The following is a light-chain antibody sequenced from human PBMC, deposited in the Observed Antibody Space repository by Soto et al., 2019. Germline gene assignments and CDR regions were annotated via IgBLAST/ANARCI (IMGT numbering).Light chain of an antibody. V-gene: IGKV3-11*01. CDR3: LQRRNWPMT. CDR1: QSGSSA. CDR2: DAS. Sequence: EIVLTQSPATLSLSQGERATLSCRASQSGSSALLEYQQKPAQAPRLLIYDASIRATGIPARFSGSGSGTDFTITISICEPNDFAIDYCLQRRNWPMTFGPATTVDIK. J-gene: IGKJ3*01.